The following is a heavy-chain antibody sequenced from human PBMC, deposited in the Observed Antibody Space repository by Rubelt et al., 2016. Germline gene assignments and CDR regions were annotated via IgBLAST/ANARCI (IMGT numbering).Heavy chain of an antibody. V-gene: IGHV1-46*01. CDR2: INPSGGST. CDR1: GYTFTSYY. CDR3: ARSPRYDFEDNWFDP. J-gene: IGHJ5*02. Sequence: QVQLVQSGAEVKKPGASVKVSCKASGYTFTSYYMHWVRQAPGQGLEWMGLINPSGGSTSYEQKFQGGVTLTRDTSTSTVYMELSSLRSEDTAVYYCARSPRYDFEDNWFDPWGQGTLVTVSS. D-gene: IGHD3-3*01.